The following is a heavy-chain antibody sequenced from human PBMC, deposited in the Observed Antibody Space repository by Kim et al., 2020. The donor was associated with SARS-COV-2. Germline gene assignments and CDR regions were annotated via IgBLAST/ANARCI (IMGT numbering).Heavy chain of an antibody. CDR1: GYTFTDQF. CDR3: TRDIDLDV. V-gene: IGHV1-2*06. D-gene: IGHD3-9*01. J-gene: IGHJ6*02. Sequence: ASVKVSCKASGYTFTDQFLHWVRQAPGQGFEWMGRVTPNSGVTHLAQKFQGRLTMTRDTSISTVYMELNSLKSDDTAVYYCTRDIDLDVWGQGTTVTVSS. CDR2: VTPNSGVT.